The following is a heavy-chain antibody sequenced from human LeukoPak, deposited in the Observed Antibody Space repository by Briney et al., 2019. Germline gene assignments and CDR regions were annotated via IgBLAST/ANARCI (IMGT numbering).Heavy chain of an antibody. CDR1: GGSISSYY. D-gene: IGHD6-13*01. CDR2: IYYSGST. CDR3: ARDSPGTAAGSWWFDP. J-gene: IGHJ5*02. V-gene: IGHV4-59*01. Sequence: PSETLSLTCTVSGGSISSYYWSWIRQPPGKGLEWIGYIYYSGSTNYNPSLKSRVTISADTSKNQFSLKLRSVTAADTAVYYCARDSPGTAAGSWWFDPWGQGTLVTVSS.